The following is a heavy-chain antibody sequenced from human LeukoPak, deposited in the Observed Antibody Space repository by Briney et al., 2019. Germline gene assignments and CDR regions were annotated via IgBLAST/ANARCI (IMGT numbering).Heavy chain of an antibody. J-gene: IGHJ3*02. CDR2: ISNDGNNE. D-gene: IGHD3-22*01. Sequence: GGSLRLSCAASGFTFSSYAMHWVREATDKGVEWVALISNDGNNEYYVGSVRGRFTISRDNSKNTLFLQMNSLRAEDTAVYYCARDSSGYYYPDAFDIWGQGTMVTVSS. CDR3: ARDSSGYYYPDAFDI. V-gene: IGHV3-30*03. CDR1: GFTFSSYA.